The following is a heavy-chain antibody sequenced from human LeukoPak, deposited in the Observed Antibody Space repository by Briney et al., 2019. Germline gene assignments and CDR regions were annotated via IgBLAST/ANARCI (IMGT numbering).Heavy chain of an antibody. J-gene: IGHJ4*02. CDR1: GGSISSGDNY. CDR3: ARGAPYSSGWLAGY. Sequence: SQTLSLTCTVSGGSISSGDNYWSCIRPSPGKGLEWIGYIYYRGSTYYNPSIKSRVTLSIDTSKNHFSLKLSSVTAADTAVYYCARGAPYSSGWLAGYWGQGTLVTVSS. D-gene: IGHD6-19*01. CDR2: IYYRGST. V-gene: IGHV4-30-4*01.